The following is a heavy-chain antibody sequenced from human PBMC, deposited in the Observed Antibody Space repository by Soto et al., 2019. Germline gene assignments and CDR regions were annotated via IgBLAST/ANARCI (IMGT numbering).Heavy chain of an antibody. Sequence: QVQLQESGPGLVKPSETLSLTCTVSGGSISSYYWSWIRQPPGKGLEWIGYIYYSGSTNYNPSLKSRVTISVDTSKNQFPLKLSSVTAADTAVYYCARRGSGGFFDYWGQGTLVTVSS. CDR2: IYYSGST. D-gene: IGHD2-15*01. CDR1: GGSISSYY. V-gene: IGHV4-59*08. J-gene: IGHJ4*02. CDR3: ARRGSGGFFDY.